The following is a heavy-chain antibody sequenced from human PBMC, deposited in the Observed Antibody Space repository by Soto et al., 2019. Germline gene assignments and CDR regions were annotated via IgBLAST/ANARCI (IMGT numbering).Heavy chain of an antibody. J-gene: IGHJ4*02. CDR3: AKDLEAVAGTLGGYFDY. D-gene: IGHD6-19*01. Sequence: PVGSLRLSCAASGFTFSSYAMSWVRQAPGKGLEWVSAISGSGGSTYYADSVKGRFTISRDNSKNTLYLQMNSLRAEDTAVYYCAKDLEAVAGTLGGYFDYWGQGTLVTVSS. V-gene: IGHV3-23*01. CDR2: ISGSGGST. CDR1: GFTFSSYA.